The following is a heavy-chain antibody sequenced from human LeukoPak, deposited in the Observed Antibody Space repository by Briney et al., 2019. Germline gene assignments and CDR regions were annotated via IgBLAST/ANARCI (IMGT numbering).Heavy chain of an antibody. V-gene: IGHV1-69*04. J-gene: IGHJ4*02. Sequence: SVKVSCKASGYTFTSYGISWVRQAPGQGLEWMGRIIPILGIANYAQKFQGRVTITADKSTSTAYMELSSLRSGDTAVYYCARGTYGDYAPFDYWGQGTLVTVSS. CDR3: ARGTYGDYAPFDY. CDR2: IIPILGIA. CDR1: GYTFTSYG. D-gene: IGHD4-17*01.